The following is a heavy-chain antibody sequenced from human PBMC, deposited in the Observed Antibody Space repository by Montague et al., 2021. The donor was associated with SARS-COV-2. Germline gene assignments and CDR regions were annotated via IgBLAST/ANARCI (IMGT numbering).Heavy chain of an antibody. CDR3: ARRSLGYCSGGSCYSAFDP. J-gene: IGHJ5*02. D-gene: IGHD2-15*01. CDR1: GESISGFY. Sequence: SETLSLTCTVSGESISGFYWNWIRQPAGKGLEWIGRIYASGGTNSNPSLKSRVTMSVDTSKNEFSLKLSSVTAADTAVYYCARRSLGYCSGGSCYSAFDPWGQGTLVTVSS. CDR2: IYASGGT. V-gene: IGHV4-4*07.